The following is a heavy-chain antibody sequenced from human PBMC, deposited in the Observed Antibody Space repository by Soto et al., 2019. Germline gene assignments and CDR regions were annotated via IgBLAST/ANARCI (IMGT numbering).Heavy chain of an antibody. J-gene: IGHJ4*02. Sequence: SETLSLTCTVSGGSISSYYWSWIRQPPGKGLEWIGYIYYSGSTNYNPSLKSRVTISVDTSKNQFSLKLSSVTAADTAVYYCARAGMAGIEYYFDFWGQGTLVTVSS. CDR3: ARAGMAGIEYYFDF. CDR2: IYYSGST. CDR1: GGSISSYY. V-gene: IGHV4-59*08. D-gene: IGHD6-19*01.